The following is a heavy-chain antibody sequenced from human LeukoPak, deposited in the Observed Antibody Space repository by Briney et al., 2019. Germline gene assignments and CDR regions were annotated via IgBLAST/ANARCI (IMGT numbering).Heavy chain of an antibody. D-gene: IGHD3-10*01. CDR1: VFTFSIDG. CDR2: IEYDGGSR. V-gene: IGHV3-33*01. J-gene: IGHJ4*02. Sequence: GGSPRLSCAASVFTFSIDGMQCVREGPGEGLGRGAVIEYDGGSRYYGDSVKGRFTISRDNYKYTLYLQMNSLRAEGKAGYYCARDLGLVRSPFDYWGQGTLVTVSS. CDR3: ARDLGLVRSPFDY.